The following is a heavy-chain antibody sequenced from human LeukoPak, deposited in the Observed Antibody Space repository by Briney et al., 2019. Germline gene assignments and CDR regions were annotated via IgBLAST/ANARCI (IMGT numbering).Heavy chain of an antibody. CDR3: AKDQGQLLWFGELFNYYGMDV. Sequence: GGSLRLSCAASGFTFSSYGMHWVRQAPGKGLEWVAVISYDGSNKYYADSVKGRFTISRDNSKNTRYLQMNSLRAEDTAVYYCAKDQGQLLWFGELFNYYGMDVWGQGTTVTVSS. V-gene: IGHV3-30*18. J-gene: IGHJ6*02. CDR2: ISYDGSNK. D-gene: IGHD3-10*01. CDR1: GFTFSSYG.